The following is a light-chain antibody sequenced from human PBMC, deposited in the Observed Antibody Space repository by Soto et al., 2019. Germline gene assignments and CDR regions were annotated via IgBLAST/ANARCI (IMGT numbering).Light chain of an antibody. J-gene: IGLJ1*01. V-gene: IGLV2-8*01. CDR1: SSDVGGYNY. Sequence: QSVLTQPPSASGSPGQSVTISCTGTSSDVGGYNYVSWYQQHPGKAPKLMIFEVTKRPSGVPDRFSGSKSGNTASLTVSVLQAEDEADYYCSSYAGSTIKYAFGIRTKLTV. CDR2: EVT. CDR3: SSYAGSTIKYA.